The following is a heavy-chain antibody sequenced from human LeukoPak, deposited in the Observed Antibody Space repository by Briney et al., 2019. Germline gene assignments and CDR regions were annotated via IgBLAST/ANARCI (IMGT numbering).Heavy chain of an antibody. Sequence: GGSLTLSCAASGFTFDDYGMSWVRQAPGKGLEWVSGINWNGGSTGYADSVKGRFTISRDNAKNSLYLQMNSLRAEDTALYYCARTYYYDSSGLGAFDIWGQGTMVTVSS. CDR3: ARTYYYDSSGLGAFDI. J-gene: IGHJ3*02. CDR1: GFTFDDYG. D-gene: IGHD3-22*01. V-gene: IGHV3-20*04. CDR2: INWNGGST.